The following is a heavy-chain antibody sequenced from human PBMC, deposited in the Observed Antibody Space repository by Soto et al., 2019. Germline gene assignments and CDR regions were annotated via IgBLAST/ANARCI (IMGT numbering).Heavy chain of an antibody. Sequence: PGGSLRLSCAASGFTFSSYAMGWVRQAPGKGLEWVSSTSASGGDTYYADSVRGRFTMSRDNSRNTLYLQMNSLGAEDTAVYYCAKISLSTSNFDDWGPGTLVTVSS. CDR1: GFTFSSYA. CDR2: TSASGGDT. J-gene: IGHJ4*02. D-gene: IGHD3-16*01. V-gene: IGHV3-23*01. CDR3: AKISLSTSNFDD.